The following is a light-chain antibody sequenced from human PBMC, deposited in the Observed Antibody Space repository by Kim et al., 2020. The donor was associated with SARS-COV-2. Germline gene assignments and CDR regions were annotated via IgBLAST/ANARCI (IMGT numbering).Light chain of an antibody. CDR2: GAS. CDR3: QGFGPSPYT. V-gene: IGKV3-20*01. CDR1: QSVNSIY. J-gene: IGKJ2*01. Sequence: EIVLTQSPGTLSLSPGERATLSCRASQSVNSIYLAWYQQKPGQAPRLLIYGASSRAFGIPDRFSGSGSGTDFTLTISRLEPEDFAVYYCQGFGPSPYTFGQGTKLEI.